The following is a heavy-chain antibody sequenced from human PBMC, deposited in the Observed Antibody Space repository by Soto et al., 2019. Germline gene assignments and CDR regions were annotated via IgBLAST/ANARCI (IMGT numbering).Heavy chain of an antibody. J-gene: IGHJ6*03. CDR3: ATQGYSGYDWAYYMDV. V-gene: IGHV1-24*01. D-gene: IGHD5-12*01. Sequence: QVQLVQSGAEVKKPGASVKVSCKVSGYTLTELSMHWVRQAPGKGLEWMGGFDPEDGETIYAQKFQGRVNMTEDTSTDTAYMELSSLRSEDTVVYYCATQGYSGYDWAYYMDVWGKGTTVTVSS. CDR2: FDPEDGET. CDR1: GYTLTELS.